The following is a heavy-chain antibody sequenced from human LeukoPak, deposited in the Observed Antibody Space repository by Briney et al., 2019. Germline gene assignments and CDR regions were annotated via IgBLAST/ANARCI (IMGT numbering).Heavy chain of an antibody. CDR3: ARSTVIAVAGTFDY. CDR1: GYTFTGYY. J-gene: IGHJ4*02. V-gene: IGHV1-2*02. Sequence: ASVKVSCKASGYTFTGYYMHWVRQAPGQGLEWMGWINPNSGGTNYAQKFQGRVTMTRDTSICTAYMELSRLRSDDTAVYYCARSTVIAVAGTFDYWGQGTLVTVSS. CDR2: INPNSGGT. D-gene: IGHD6-19*01.